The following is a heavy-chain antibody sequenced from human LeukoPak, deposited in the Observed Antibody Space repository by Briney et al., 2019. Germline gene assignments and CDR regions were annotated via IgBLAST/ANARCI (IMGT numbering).Heavy chain of an antibody. CDR1: GGSISSSSYY. V-gene: IGHV4-39*01. J-gene: IGHJ3*02. D-gene: IGHD2-2*01. CDR3: ARPLPAAVPVLAFDI. Sequence: PSETLSLTCTVSGGSISSSSYYWGWIRQPPGKGLEWIGSIYYSGSTYYNPSLKSRVTISVDTSKNQFSLKLGSVAAADTAVYYCARPLPAAVPVLAFDIWGLGTMVTVSS. CDR2: IYYSGST.